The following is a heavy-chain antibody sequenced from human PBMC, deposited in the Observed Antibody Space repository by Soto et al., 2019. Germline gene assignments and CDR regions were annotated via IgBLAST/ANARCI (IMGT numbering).Heavy chain of an antibody. V-gene: IGHV3-30*18. CDR2: VSYDAGYK. CDR3: AKVSISKSSAVTFDS. Sequence: QVHLVESGGGMVQPGRSLRLSCTVSGFTFSTYDMHWVRQAPGKGLEWVAVVSYDAGYKNYADSVKGRFTISRDNSKNTLYLQMNSLRPEDTAVYYCAKVSISKSSAVTFDSWGQGTLVTVSS. D-gene: IGHD2-21*02. J-gene: IGHJ4*02. CDR1: GFTFSTYD.